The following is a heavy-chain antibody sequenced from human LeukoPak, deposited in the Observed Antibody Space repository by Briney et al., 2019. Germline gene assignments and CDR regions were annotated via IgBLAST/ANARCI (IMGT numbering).Heavy chain of an antibody. J-gene: IGHJ4*02. CDR2: ISGSISNT. CDR1: GFTFSNYA. Sequence: GGSLRLSCAASGFTFSNYALSWVRQAPGRGLEWVSAISGSISNTYYADSVKGRFTISRDNSKNTLYLQMNSLRAEDTAAYFCAKEGSSSLTLDYWGQGTLVTVSS. D-gene: IGHD6-6*01. CDR3: AKEGSSSLTLDY. V-gene: IGHV3-23*01.